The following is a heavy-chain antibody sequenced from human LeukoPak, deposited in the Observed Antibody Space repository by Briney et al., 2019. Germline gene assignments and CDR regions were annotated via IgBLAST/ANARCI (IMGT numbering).Heavy chain of an antibody. CDR1: GFTFDDYA. J-gene: IGHJ5*02. CDR2: ISWNSGSI. D-gene: IGHD3-22*01. V-gene: IGHV3-9*01. Sequence: PGRSLRLSCAASGFTFDDYAMPWVRQAPGKGLEWVSGISWNSGSIGYADSVKGRFTISRDNAKNSLYLQMNSLRAEDTALYYCAKDSRYYYDSSGYSWFDHWGQGTLVTVSS. CDR3: AKDSRYYYDSSGYSWFDH.